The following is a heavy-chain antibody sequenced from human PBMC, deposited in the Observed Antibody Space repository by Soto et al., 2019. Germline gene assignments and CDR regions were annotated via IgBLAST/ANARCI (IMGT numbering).Heavy chain of an antibody. V-gene: IGHV3-66*01. CDR3: VSVAAAPRENHYYYYYMDV. J-gene: IGHJ6*03. CDR1: GFTVSSNY. D-gene: IGHD6-13*01. CDR2: IYSGGST. Sequence: GGSLRLSCAASGFTVSSNYMSWVRQAPGKGLEWVSVIYSGGSTYYADSVKGRFTISRDNSKNTLYLQMNSLRAEDTAVYYCVSVAAAPRENHYYYYYMDVWGKGTTVTVSS.